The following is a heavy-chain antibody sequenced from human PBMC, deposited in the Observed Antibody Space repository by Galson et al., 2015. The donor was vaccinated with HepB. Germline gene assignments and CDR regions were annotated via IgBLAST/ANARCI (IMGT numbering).Heavy chain of an antibody. CDR2: ISSSSTTI. CDR3: ARSRIRMFDY. CDR1: GFSFNSFG. Sequence: SLRLSCAASGFSFNSFGMNWVRQAPGKGLEWVAYISSSSTTIYYTDSVKGRFTISRDNAKNSLYLQMSSLRDEDTAVYYCARSRIRMFDYWGQGTLVTVSS. V-gene: IGHV3-48*02. D-gene: IGHD3-10*02. J-gene: IGHJ4*02.